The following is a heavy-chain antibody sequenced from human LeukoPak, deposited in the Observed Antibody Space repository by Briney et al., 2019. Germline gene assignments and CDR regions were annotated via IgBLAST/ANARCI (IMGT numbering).Heavy chain of an antibody. Sequence: ASVKVSCKASGYTFTGYYMHWVRQAPGQGLEWMGWINPNSGGTNYAQKFQGRVTMTRDTSISTAYMELSRLRSDDTAVYYCARDKIGYYYDSSGLPGDYWGQGTLVTASS. V-gene: IGHV1-2*02. CDR3: ARDKIGYYYDSSGLPGDY. CDR1: GYTFTGYY. D-gene: IGHD3-22*01. CDR2: INPNSGGT. J-gene: IGHJ4*02.